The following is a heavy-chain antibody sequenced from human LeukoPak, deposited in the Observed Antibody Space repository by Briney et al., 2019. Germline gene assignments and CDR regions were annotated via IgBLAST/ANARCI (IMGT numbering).Heavy chain of an antibody. D-gene: IGHD2-15*01. Sequence: GGSLRLSCAASGFTFTSYAMSWVRQAPGKGLEWVSTISGSGGSTYYADSVKGRFTISRDNSKNTLCLQMNSLRAEDTAVYYCARDGRCSGGSCYSSTDYWGQGTLVTVSS. CDR3: ARDGRCSGGSCYSSTDY. CDR2: ISGSGGST. CDR1: GFTFTSYA. J-gene: IGHJ4*02. V-gene: IGHV3-23*01.